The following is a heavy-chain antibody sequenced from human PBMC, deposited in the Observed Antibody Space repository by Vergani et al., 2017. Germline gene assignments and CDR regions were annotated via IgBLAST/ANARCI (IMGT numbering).Heavy chain of an antibody. Sequence: QLQLQESGPGLVKPSETLSLTCTVSGGSISSGSYYWSWIRQPAGKGLEWIGRIYTSGSTNYNPSLKSRVTISVDTSKNQFSLKLSSVTAADTAVYYCASRRRGYCSSTSCYRGWFDPWGQGTLVTVSS. CDR1: GGSISSGSYY. CDR3: ASRRRGYCSSTSCYRGWFDP. CDR2: IYTSGST. D-gene: IGHD2-2*01. J-gene: IGHJ5*02. V-gene: IGHV4-61*02.